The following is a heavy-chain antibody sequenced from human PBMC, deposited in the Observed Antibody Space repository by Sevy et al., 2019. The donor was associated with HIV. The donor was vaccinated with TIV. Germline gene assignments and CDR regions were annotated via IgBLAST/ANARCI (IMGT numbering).Heavy chain of an antibody. CDR1: GFTFSIYT. D-gene: IGHD3-22*01. CDR2: ISSISTYI. V-gene: IGHV3-21*01. J-gene: IGHJ4*02. CDR3: ARGSLDSTGHPFDY. Sequence: GGSLRLSCAASGFTFSIYTMNWVRQAPGKGLEWVSSISSISTYIYYADSVRGLFTISRDNAKNSLYLQMHSLRAEDTAVYYWARGSLDSTGHPFDYWGQGTLVTVSS.